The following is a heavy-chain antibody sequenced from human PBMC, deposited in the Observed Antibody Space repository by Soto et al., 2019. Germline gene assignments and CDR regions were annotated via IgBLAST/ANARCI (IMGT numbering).Heavy chain of an antibody. Sequence: SETLSLTCTVSGGSISSGDYYWSWIRQPPGKGLEWIGSIYYSGSTYYNPSLKSRVTISVDTSKNQFSLKLNSVTAADTAVYYCARHPAGLRYFDYWGPGTLVTVSS. CDR1: GGSISSGDYY. V-gene: IGHV4-30-4*01. CDR2: IYYSGST. D-gene: IGHD3-9*01. J-gene: IGHJ4*02. CDR3: ARHPAGLRYFDY.